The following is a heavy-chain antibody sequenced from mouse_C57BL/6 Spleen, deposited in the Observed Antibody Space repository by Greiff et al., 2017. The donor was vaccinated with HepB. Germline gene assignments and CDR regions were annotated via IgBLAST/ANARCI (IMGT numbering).Heavy chain of an antibody. Sequence: QVQLQQPGAELVMPGASVKLSCKASGYTFTSYWMHWVKQRPGQGLEWIGEIDPSDSYTNYNQKFKGKSTLTVDKSSSTAYMQLSSLTSEDSAVYDCARGGGRFFDHWGQGTTLTVSS. D-gene: IGHD1-1*01. CDR2: IDPSDSYT. V-gene: IGHV1-69*01. CDR3: ARGGGRFFDH. J-gene: IGHJ2*01. CDR1: GYTFTSYW.